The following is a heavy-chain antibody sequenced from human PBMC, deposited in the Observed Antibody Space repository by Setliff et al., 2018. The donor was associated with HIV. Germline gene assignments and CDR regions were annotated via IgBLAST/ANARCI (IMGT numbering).Heavy chain of an antibody. J-gene: IGHJ4*02. CDR3: ARPVEMANREFDY. Sequence: PSETLSLTCTVSGDSITSGSFFWTWIRQNPGKGLEWIGYIYFSGSATYNPSLKSRVTISVDTSKNQFSLRLSSVTAADTAVYYCARPVEMANREFDYWGQGTLVTVSS. V-gene: IGHV4-39*01. CDR1: GDSITSGSFF. D-gene: IGHD1-26*01. CDR2: IYFSGSA.